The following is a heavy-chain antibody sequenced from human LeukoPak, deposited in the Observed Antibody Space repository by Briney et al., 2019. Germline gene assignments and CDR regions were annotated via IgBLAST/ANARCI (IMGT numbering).Heavy chain of an antibody. Sequence: PSETLSLTCTVSGGSISSYYWSWIRQPPGKGLEWIGYIYYSGSTNYNPSLKSRVTILVDTSKNQFSLKLSSVTAADTAVYYCARHSHYYDSSGYLISDAFDIWGQGTMVTVSS. CDR2: IYYSGST. V-gene: IGHV4-59*08. CDR1: GGSISSYY. J-gene: IGHJ3*02. D-gene: IGHD3-22*01. CDR3: ARHSHYYDSSGYLISDAFDI.